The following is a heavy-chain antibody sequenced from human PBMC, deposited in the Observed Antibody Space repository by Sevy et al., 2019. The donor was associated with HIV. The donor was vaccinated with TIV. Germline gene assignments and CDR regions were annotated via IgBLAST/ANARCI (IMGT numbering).Heavy chain of an antibody. CDR3: TRDGGGGNILASYYYYDMDV. CDR2: IRSKDYGGTT. V-gene: IGHV3-49*03. Sequence: GGSLRLSCTTSGFTFGDFAMSWFRQAPGKGLEWVGFIRSKDYGGTTEHAESVKGRLTISRDDSKNIAYMKMNSLKTEDTAVYFCTRDGGGGNILASYYYYDMDVWGQGTTVTVSS. CDR1: GFTFGDFA. J-gene: IGHJ6*02. D-gene: IGHD2-21*01.